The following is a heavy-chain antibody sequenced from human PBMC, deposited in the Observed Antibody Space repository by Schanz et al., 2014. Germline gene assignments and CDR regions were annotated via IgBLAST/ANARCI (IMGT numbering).Heavy chain of an antibody. CDR1: GGTFSSDT. Sequence: QVHLVQSGAEVKKPGSSVKVSCKASGGTFSSDTFSWVRQAPGQGLEWMGRIVPIAGITNYAQRFQGRVTITADKSSDTAYMELSSLRSEDTAVYYCASSGAGYSSSWDFDDWGQGTLVTVSS. D-gene: IGHD6-13*01. CDR2: IVPIAGIT. V-gene: IGHV1-69*02. CDR3: ASSGAGYSSSWDFDD. J-gene: IGHJ4*02.